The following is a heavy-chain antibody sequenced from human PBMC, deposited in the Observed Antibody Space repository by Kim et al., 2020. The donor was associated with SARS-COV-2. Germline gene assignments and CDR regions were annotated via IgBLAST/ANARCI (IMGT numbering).Heavy chain of an antibody. Sequence: GGSLRLSCAASGFTFSSYWMHWVRQAPGKGLVWVSRINSDGSSTSYADSVKGRFTISRDNAKNTLYLQMNSLRAEDTAVYYCASTYYYGSGSYLTHYYYGMDVWGQGTTVTVSS. CDR1: GFTFSSYW. V-gene: IGHV3-74*01. CDR2: INSDGSST. D-gene: IGHD3-10*01. J-gene: IGHJ6*02. CDR3: ASTYYYGSGSYLTHYYYGMDV.